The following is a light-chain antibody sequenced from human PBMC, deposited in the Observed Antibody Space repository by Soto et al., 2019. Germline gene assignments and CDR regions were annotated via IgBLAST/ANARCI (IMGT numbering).Light chain of an antibody. CDR3: SSFTGTTTLDV. V-gene: IGLV2-14*03. CDR1: SSDVGAYKY. CDR2: GVS. Sequence: QSALTQPASVFGSPGQSITISCTGTSSDVGAYKYVSWYQQHPGKVPKLIIYGVSNRPSGVSNRFSGSKSGNTAFLTISGLQPEDEADYYCSSFTGTTTLDVFGTGTKLTVL. J-gene: IGLJ1*01.